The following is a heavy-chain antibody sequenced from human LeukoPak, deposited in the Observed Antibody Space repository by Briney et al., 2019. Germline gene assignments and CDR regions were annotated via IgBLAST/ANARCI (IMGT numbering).Heavy chain of an antibody. CDR2: ISAYNGNT. CDR3: ARDLLGSSWNPGLDY. Sequence: AAVKASCKASGYTFTSYGICWVRQAPGQGLEWMGWISAYNGNTNYAQKLQGRVTMTTDTSTSTAYMELRSLRSDDTAVYYCARDLLGSSWNPGLDYWGQGTLVTVCS. CDR1: GYTFTSYG. J-gene: IGHJ4*02. D-gene: IGHD6-13*01. V-gene: IGHV1-18*01.